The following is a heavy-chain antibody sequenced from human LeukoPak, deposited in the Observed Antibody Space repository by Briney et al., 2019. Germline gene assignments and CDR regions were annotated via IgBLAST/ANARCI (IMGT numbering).Heavy chain of an antibody. CDR3: AREAIFGVVIPYYFDY. J-gene: IGHJ4*02. CDR1: GYTFTSYG. D-gene: IGHD3-3*01. V-gene: IGHV1-18*01. CDR2: ISAYNGNT. Sequence: ASVKVSCKASGYTFTSYGISWVRQAPGQGLEWMGWISAYNGNTNYAQKLQGRVTMTTDTSTSTAYMELRSLRSEDTAVYYCAREAIFGVVIPYYFDYWGQGTLVTVSS.